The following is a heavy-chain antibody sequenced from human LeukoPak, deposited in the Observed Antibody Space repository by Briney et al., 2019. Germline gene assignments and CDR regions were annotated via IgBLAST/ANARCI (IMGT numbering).Heavy chain of an antibody. Sequence: SETLSLTCTVSGGSISSSSYYWGWIRQPPGKGLEWIGSIYYSGSTYYNPSLKSRVTISVDTSKNQFSLKLSSVTAADTAVYYCAWRHCSSTSCRFDYWGQGTLVTVSS. CDR2: IYYSGST. CDR1: GGSISSSSYY. J-gene: IGHJ4*02. D-gene: IGHD2-2*01. CDR3: AWRHCSSTSCRFDY. V-gene: IGHV4-39*01.